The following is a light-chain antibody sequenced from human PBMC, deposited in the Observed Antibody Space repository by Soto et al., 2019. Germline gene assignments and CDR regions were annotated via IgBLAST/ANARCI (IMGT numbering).Light chain of an antibody. V-gene: IGKV3-15*01. CDR3: QQDKNWPPWT. J-gene: IGKJ1*01. Sequence: EIVMTQSPATLSVSPGVRATLSCRASKSVSSNLARYQQKPGQAPRLHTYGASTRATGTPASFSRSGSLTEFTLTLSGLQAEDCAVYYWQQDKNWPPWTFGQGTKVESK. CDR1: KSVSSN. CDR2: GAS.